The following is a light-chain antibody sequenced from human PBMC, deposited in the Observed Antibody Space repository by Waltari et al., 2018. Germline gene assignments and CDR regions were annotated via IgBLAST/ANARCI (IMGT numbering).Light chain of an antibody. J-gene: IGLJ1*01. Sequence: QSGLAQPASASGSPGQSITITCTGTSSDVGTYNLVSWYQQRPSKAPRLLIFVVTRRPPGTSVRFSASKSGNTASLSISGLQAQEDEADYYCCSYVGLGTYVFGTGTKVTV. CDR3: CSYVGLGTYV. CDR1: SSDVGTYNL. V-gene: IGLV2-23*02. CDR2: VVT.